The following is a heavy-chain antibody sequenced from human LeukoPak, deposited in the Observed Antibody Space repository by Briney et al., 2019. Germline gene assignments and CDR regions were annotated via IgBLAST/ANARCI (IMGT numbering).Heavy chain of an antibody. CDR2: ISSSSSYI. V-gene: IGHV3-21*01. Sequence: PGGSLRLSCAASGFTFSSYSMNWVRQAPGKGLEWVSSISSSSSYIYYADSVKGRFTISRDNAKNSLYLQMNSLRAEDTAMYYCASCSSGWYPKNQIDYWGQGTLVTVSS. D-gene: IGHD6-19*01. CDR1: GFTFSSYS. J-gene: IGHJ4*02. CDR3: ASCSSGWYPKNQIDY.